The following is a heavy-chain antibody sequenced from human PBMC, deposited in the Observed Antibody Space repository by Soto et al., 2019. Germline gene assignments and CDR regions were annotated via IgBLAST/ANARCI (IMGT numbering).Heavy chain of an antibody. V-gene: IGHV6-1*01. J-gene: IGHJ4*02. Sequence: SQTLSLTCAISGDSVSSNSAAWNWIRQSPSRGLEWLGRTYYRSKWYNDYAVSVKSRITVNPDTSKNQFSLQLNSVTPEDTAVYHCAREDGIAAAGAPQFFDYWGQGTLVTVSS. CDR1: GDSVSSNSAA. CDR3: AREDGIAAAGAPQFFDY. CDR2: TYYRSKWYN. D-gene: IGHD6-13*01.